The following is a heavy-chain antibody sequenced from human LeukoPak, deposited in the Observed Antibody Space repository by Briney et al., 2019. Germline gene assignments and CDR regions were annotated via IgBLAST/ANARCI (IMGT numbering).Heavy chain of an antibody. V-gene: IGHV4-34*01. CDR2: INHSGST. J-gene: IGHJ5*02. CDR1: GGSFSGYY. CDR3: ARKGASGSYRFDP. Sequence: SETLSLTCAVYGGSFSGYYWSWIRQPPGKGLEWIGEINHSGSTNYNPSLKSRVTISVDTSKNQFSLKLSSVTAADTAVYYCARKGASGSYRFDPWGQGTLVTVSS. D-gene: IGHD1-26*01.